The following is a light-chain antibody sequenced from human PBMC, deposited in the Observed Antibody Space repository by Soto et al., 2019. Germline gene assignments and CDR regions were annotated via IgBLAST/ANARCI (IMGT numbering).Light chain of an antibody. V-gene: IGKV3-20*01. CDR1: QSVSSSY. CDR3: QQYGISGT. CDR2: GAS. Sequence: IVLTQSPGTLSLSPGERATLSCRASQSVSSSYLAWYQQKPGQAPRLLIYGASSRATGIPDRFSGSGSGTDFTLTISRLEPEDFAVYYCQQYGISGTFGQGTKVDI. J-gene: IGKJ1*01.